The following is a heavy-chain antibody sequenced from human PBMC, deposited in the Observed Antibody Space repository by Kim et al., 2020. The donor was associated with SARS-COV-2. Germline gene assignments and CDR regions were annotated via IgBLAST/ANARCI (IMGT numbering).Heavy chain of an antibody. J-gene: IGHJ6*03. CDR3: ARTPDWGSYYYYMDV. Sequence: SETLSLTCTVSGGSITSYYWSWIRQPPGKGLEWIGYIYYSGSINYNPSLKSRVTILVDTSKNQFSLRLSSVTAADTAVYYCARTPDWGSYYYYMDVWGKG. CDR1: GGSITSYY. D-gene: IGHD7-27*01. CDR2: IYYSGSI. V-gene: IGHV4-59*01.